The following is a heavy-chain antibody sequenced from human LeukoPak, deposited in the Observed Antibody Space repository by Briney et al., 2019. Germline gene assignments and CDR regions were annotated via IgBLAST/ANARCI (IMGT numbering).Heavy chain of an antibody. J-gene: IGHJ4*02. CDR3: AKAPGGIVGY. CDR2: ISGSGGST. V-gene: IGHV3-23*01. D-gene: IGHD3-16*01. Sequence: GGSLRHSCAASGFTFSSYAMSWVRQAPGKGLEWVSAISGSGGSTYYADSVKGRFTISRDNSKNTVYLQMNSLRADDTAVYYCAKAPGGIVGYWGQGTLVTVSS. CDR1: GFTFSSYA.